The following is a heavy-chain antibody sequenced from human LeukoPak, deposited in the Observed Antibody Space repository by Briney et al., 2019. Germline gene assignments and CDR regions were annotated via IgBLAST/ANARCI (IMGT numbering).Heavy chain of an antibody. CDR2: IKPDGSQK. Sequence: PGGSLRLSCEASGFTFSGNWMSWVRQAPGKGLEWVASIKPDGSQKWYVDSVKGRFTISRDNTKSSLYSQMNSLGAEDTAIYYCAKLLGTSTSYDSWGQGTRVTVSS. V-gene: IGHV3-7*01. J-gene: IGHJ4*02. CDR3: AKLLGTSTSYDS. D-gene: IGHD2/OR15-2a*01. CDR1: GFTFSGNW.